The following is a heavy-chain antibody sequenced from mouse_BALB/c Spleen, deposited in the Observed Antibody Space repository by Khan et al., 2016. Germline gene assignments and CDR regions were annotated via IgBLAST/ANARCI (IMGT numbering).Heavy chain of an antibody. J-gene: IGHJ2*01. CDR1: AYTFTNYG. D-gene: IGHD3-1*01. CDR3: ASSGGNFAY. V-gene: IGHV9-3*02. Sequence: QIQLVQSGPELKKPGETVKISCKASAYTFTNYGMNWVKQAPGKGLKWMGWINTNTGEPTYAEEFKGRLAFSLETSASTAYLQINNLKNEDTATYFCASSGGNFAYWGQGTTLTVSS. CDR2: INTNTGEP.